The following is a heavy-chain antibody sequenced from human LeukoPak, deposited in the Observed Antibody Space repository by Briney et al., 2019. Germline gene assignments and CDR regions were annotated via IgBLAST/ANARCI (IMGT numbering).Heavy chain of an antibody. D-gene: IGHD3-10*01. Sequence: GGPLRLSCAASGFTFSSYWMSWVRQAPGKGLEWVANIKQDGSEKYYVDSVKGRFTISRDNAKNSLYLQMNSLRAEDTAVYYCARVLWFGELLGLGAFDIWGQGTMVTVSS. J-gene: IGHJ3*02. V-gene: IGHV3-7*04. CDR3: ARVLWFGELLGLGAFDI. CDR2: IKQDGSEK. CDR1: GFTFSSYW.